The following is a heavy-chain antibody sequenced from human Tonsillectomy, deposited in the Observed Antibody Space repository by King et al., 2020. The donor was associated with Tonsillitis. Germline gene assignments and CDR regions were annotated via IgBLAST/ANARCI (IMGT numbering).Heavy chain of an antibody. J-gene: IGHJ6*01. CDR3: ARSYGGXSSYYYYGMXV. D-gene: IGHD4-23*01. Sequence: QLVESGGGLVQPGGSLRLSCAASGFTFSGYAMHWVRQAPGKXLEYXSAIXSTGGSTYYAXSVXGRFTIXRDNSKXTLYLQMGSRRAEDMAXYYCARSYGGXSSYYYYGMXVWGXXXTVTXSS. CDR1: GFTFSGYA. CDR2: IXSTGGST. V-gene: IGHV3-64*01.